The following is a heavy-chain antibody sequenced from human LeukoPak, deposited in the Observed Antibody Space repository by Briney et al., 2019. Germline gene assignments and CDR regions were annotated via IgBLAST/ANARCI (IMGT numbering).Heavy chain of an antibody. CDR2: ISSSSSYI. CDR3: AGLYSSGWYGP. D-gene: IGHD6-19*01. CDR1: GFTFSSHN. V-gene: IGHV3-21*01. Sequence: GGSLRLPCTASGFTFSSHNMNWVRQAPGKGLEWVSSISSSSSYIYYADSVKGRFTISRDNAENSLYLQMNSLRAEDTAVYYCAGLYSSGWYGPWAQGTLVTVSS. J-gene: IGHJ5*02.